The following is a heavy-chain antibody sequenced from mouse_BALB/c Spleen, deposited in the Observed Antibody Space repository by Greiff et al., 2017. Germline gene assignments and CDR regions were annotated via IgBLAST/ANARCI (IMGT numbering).Heavy chain of an antibody. V-gene: IGHV3-6*02. D-gene: IGHD2-2*01. CDR3: ARDPSYGYDTGKNAMDY. J-gene: IGHJ4*01. Sequence: EVKLQESGPGLVKPSQSLSLTCSVTGYSITSGYYWNWIRQFPGNKLEWMGYISYDGSNNYNPSLKNRISITRDTSKNQFFLKLNSVTTEDTATYYCARDPSYGYDTGKNAMDYWGQGTSVTVSS. CDR2: ISYDGSN. CDR1: GYSITSGYY.